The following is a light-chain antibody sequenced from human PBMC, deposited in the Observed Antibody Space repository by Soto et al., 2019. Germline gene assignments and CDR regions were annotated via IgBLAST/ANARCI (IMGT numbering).Light chain of an antibody. CDR3: QQSYSTPL. CDR1: QSISSY. J-gene: IGKJ2*01. V-gene: IGKV1-39*01. CDR2: AAS. Sequence: DIQMTQSPSSLSASVGDRVTITCRASQSISSYLNWYQPKPGKAPKLLIYAASSLQSGVPSRFSGSGSGTDFTLTISSLQPEDFATYYCQQSYSTPLLGQGTKLEIK.